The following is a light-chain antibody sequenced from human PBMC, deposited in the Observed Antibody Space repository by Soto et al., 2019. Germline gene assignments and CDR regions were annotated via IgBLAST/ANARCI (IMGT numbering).Light chain of an antibody. CDR2: SAS. J-gene: IGKJ4*01. V-gene: IGKV1-39*01. Sequence: DSQMTQSPSSLSASVGDTVTITCRASPSIGTYLNWYQQKPGKAPKLLIYSASGLHSGVPSRFSRSGSGAYFTLAISNLQREDFANYYGQERAAAFGGGTRVDIK. CDR1: PSIGTY. CDR3: QERAAA.